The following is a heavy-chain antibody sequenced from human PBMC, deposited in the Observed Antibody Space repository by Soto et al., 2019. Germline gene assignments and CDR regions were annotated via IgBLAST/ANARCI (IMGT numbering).Heavy chain of an antibody. J-gene: IGHJ2*01. CDR3: ARDGGPTFQYFDL. CDR2: ISSSSSYI. Sequence: GGSLRLSCAASGFTFSSYSMNWVRQAPGKGLEWVSSISSSSSYIYYADSVKGRFTISRDNAKNSLYLQMNSLRAEDTAVYYRARDGGPTFQYFDLGGRGTLVTVSS. V-gene: IGHV3-21*01. CDR1: GFTFSSYS. D-gene: IGHD3-16*01.